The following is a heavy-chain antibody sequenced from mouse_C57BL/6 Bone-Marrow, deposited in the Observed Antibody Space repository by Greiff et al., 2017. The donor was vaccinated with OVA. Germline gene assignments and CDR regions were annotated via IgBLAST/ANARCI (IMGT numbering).Heavy chain of an antibody. D-gene: IGHD2-3*01. V-gene: IGHV1-75*01. Sequence: QVQLKESGPELVKPGASVKISCKASGYTFTDYYINWVKQRPGQGLEWIGWIFPGSGSTYYNEQFKGKATLTVDKSSSTAYMWLSSLTSEDSAVYFCARERVDGYVAYWGQGTLVTVSA. CDR2: IFPGSGST. CDR1: GYTFTDYY. J-gene: IGHJ3*01. CDR3: ARERVDGYVAY.